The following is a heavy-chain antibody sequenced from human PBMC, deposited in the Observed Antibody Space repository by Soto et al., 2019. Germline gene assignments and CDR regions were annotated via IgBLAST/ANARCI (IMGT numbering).Heavy chain of an antibody. CDR2: IYYSGGT. CDR3: VRHFLRYYYYGMDV. J-gene: IGHJ6*02. V-gene: IGHV4-39*01. Sequence: PSETLPLTCSVSADSISSSNYYWGWIRQPPGKGLEWIGSIYYSGGTYYNPSLKSRVTISVDTSKNQFSLKLSSVTAADTAVYYCVRHFLRYYYYGMDVWGQGTTVTVS. CDR1: ADSISSSNYY.